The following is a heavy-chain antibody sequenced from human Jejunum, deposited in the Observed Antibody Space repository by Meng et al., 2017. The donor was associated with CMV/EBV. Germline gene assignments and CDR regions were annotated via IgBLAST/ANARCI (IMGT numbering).Heavy chain of an antibody. Sequence: QVQLQESGPGLVKPSETLSLTCTVSGVSINTYYWSWIRQPPGKGLEWIGYFYYSGSTKYNPSLNSRVTISGDTSKNQLSLSLNSVTASDTALYYCARHSSYHFDYWGQGTLVTVSS. CDR2: FYYSGST. V-gene: IGHV4-59*08. J-gene: IGHJ4*02. CDR1: GVSINTYY. D-gene: IGHD3-10*01. CDR3: ARHSSYHFDY.